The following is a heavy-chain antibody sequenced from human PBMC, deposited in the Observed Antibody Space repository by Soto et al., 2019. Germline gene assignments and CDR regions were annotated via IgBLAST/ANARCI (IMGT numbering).Heavy chain of an antibody. CDR2: IIPIFGTA. V-gene: IGHV1-69*01. CDR3: ASSRYDFWSGYLGPYYYYGMDV. CDR1: GGTFSSYA. Sequence: QVQLVQSGAEVKKPGSSVKVSCTASGGTFSSYAISWVRQAPGQGLEWMGGIIPIFGTANYAQKFQGRVTITADESTSTAYMELSSLRSEDTAVYYCASSRYDFWSGYLGPYYYYGMDVWGQGTTVTVSS. D-gene: IGHD3-3*01. J-gene: IGHJ6*02.